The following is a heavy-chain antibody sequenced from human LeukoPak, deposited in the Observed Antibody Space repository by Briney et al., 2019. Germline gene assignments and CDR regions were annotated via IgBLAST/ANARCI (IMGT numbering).Heavy chain of an antibody. D-gene: IGHD3-22*01. J-gene: IGHJ4*02. CDR1: GGSFSGYY. CDR3: ARSYDSSGSPLDY. Sequence: SETLSLTCAVYGGSFSGYYWSWIRQPPGKGLEWIGEINHSGSTNYNPSLKSRVTISVDTSKNQFSLKLSSVTAADTAVYYCARSYDSSGSPLDYWGQGTLVTVSS. CDR2: INHSGST. V-gene: IGHV4-34*01.